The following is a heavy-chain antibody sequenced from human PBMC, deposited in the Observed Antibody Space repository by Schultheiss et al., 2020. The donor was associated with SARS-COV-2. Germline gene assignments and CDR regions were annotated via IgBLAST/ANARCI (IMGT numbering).Heavy chain of an antibody. CDR1: GFTFSSYA. CDR2: ISGSGGST. Sequence: GGSLRLSCAASGFTFSSYAMSWVRQAPGKGLEWVSAISGSGGSTYYADSVKGRFTISRDNSKNTLYLQMNSLRAEDTAVYYCARDKFHSGSYCVPFPNDAFDIWGQGTMVTVSS. CDR3: ARDKFHSGSYCVPFPNDAFDI. J-gene: IGHJ3*02. V-gene: IGHV3-23*01. D-gene: IGHD1-26*01.